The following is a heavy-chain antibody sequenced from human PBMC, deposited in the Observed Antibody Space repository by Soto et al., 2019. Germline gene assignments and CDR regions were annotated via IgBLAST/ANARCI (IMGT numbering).Heavy chain of an antibody. CDR3: ARDPGYSSFDH. V-gene: IGHV3-7*01. CDR1: GFTFSGSW. Sequence: DVQLVESGGGLVQPGGSLRLSCAASGFTFSGSWMSWVRQAPGKGLEFVANIKEDGSVKNYVDSVKGRFTISRDNDKNSVYLQMNSLRDEDTAVYYCARDPGYSSFDHWGQGTLVTVSS. D-gene: IGHD5-12*01. J-gene: IGHJ4*02. CDR2: IKEDGSVK.